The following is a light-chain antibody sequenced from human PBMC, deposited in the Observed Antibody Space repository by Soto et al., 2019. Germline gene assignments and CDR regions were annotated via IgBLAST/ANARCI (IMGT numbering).Light chain of an antibody. CDR3: QQFSSYPLT. CDR1: QTVRNNY. V-gene: IGKV3-20*01. J-gene: IGKJ4*01. CDR2: DAS. Sequence: EFELTQSPGTLSLSPGERGTLSCRASQTVRNNYLAWYQQKPGQAPRLLIYDASSRATGIPDRFSGGGSGTDFTLTISRLEPEDFAVYYCQQFSSYPLTFGGGTKVDIK.